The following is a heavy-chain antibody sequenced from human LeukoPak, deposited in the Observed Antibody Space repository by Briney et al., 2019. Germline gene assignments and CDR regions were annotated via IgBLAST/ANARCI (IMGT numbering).Heavy chain of an antibody. Sequence: GGSLRLSCAASGFTFSSYAMHWVRQAPGKGLEWVAVISYDGSNKYYADSVKGRFTISRDNSKNTLYLQMNSLRAEDTAVYYCARDLVIGKRRLDGMDVWGQGTTVTVSS. J-gene: IGHJ6*02. CDR1: GFTFSSYA. D-gene: IGHD6-19*01. V-gene: IGHV3-30-3*01. CDR3: ARDLVIGKRRLDGMDV. CDR2: ISYDGSNK.